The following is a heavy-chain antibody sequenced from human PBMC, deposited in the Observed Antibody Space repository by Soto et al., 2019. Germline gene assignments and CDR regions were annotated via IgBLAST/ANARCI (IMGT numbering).Heavy chain of an antibody. CDR3: ARGLRSVLDY. D-gene: IGHD2-15*01. CDR1: GFIFSNFG. V-gene: IGHV3-33*01. J-gene: IGHJ4*02. Sequence: GGSLRLSCVASGFIFSNFGMHWVRQAPGKGLEWVAVISSDEKIKQYADSVRGRFAISRDNSNNTLYLQMTSLRAEDTGIYYCARGLRSVLDYWGQGTLVTVSS. CDR2: ISSDEKIK.